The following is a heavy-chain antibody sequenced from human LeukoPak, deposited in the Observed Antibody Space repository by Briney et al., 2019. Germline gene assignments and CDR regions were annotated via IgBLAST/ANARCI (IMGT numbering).Heavy chain of an antibody. V-gene: IGHV4-59*08. Sequence: SETLSLTCTVSGGSISNYFWSWIRQPPGTGLEWIAYMYYSGSTYYNPSLKSRVTMSADTSKNQLSLKLSSVTAADTAVYYCARPYYYDSRIDPWGQGILVTVSS. D-gene: IGHD3-22*01. J-gene: IGHJ5*02. CDR1: GGSISNYF. CDR2: MYYSGST. CDR3: ARPYYYDSRIDP.